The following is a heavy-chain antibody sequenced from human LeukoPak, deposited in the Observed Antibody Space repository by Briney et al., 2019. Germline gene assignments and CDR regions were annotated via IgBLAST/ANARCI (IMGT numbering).Heavy chain of an antibody. V-gene: IGHV4-38-2*02. J-gene: IGHJ4*02. Sequence: SETLSLTCTVSGYSISSGYYWGWIRQPPGKGLEWVGSIYHSGSTYYNPSLKSRVTISVDTSKNQFSLKLSSVTAADTAVYYCARANSSGWPYWGQGTLVTVSS. CDR1: GYSISSGYY. CDR3: ARANSSGWPY. CDR2: IYHSGST. D-gene: IGHD6-19*01.